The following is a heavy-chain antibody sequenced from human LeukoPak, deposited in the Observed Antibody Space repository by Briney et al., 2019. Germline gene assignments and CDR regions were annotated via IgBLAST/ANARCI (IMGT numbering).Heavy chain of an antibody. CDR2: ITGDGSNT. Sequence: GGSLRLSCAASGFTFTNYVMNWVRQAPGKGPEWVSGITGDGSNTYSADSVKGRFTISRDNSKNTLYLQMNSLRAEDTAVYYCARISHSGSLDMFFDIWGQGTLVTVSS. CDR3: ARISHSGSLDMFFDI. V-gene: IGHV3-23*01. D-gene: IGHD1-26*01. J-gene: IGHJ3*02. CDR1: GFTFTNYV.